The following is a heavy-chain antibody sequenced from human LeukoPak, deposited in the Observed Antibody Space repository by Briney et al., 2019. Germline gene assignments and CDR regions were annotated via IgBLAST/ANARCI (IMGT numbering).Heavy chain of an antibody. CDR2: IYTSGST. V-gene: IGHV4-61*02. J-gene: IGHJ4*02. CDR1: GGSISSGSYY. D-gene: IGHD2-15*01. CDR3: ARDPSSLPFDY. Sequence: SETLSLTCTVSGGSISSGSYYWSWIRQPAGKGLEWIGRIYTSGSTNYNPSLKSRVTISVDTSKNQFSLKLSSVTAADTAVYYCARDPSSLPFDYWGQGTLVTVSS.